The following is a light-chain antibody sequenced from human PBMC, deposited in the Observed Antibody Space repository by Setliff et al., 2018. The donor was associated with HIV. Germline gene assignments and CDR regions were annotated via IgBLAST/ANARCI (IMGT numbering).Light chain of an antibody. CDR2: EVS. J-gene: IGLJ1*01. CDR3: SSYTSGSTRV. V-gene: IGLV2-14*01. CDR1: SNDVGGYNY. Sequence: QSVLTQPASVSGSPGQSITISCTGSSNDVGGYNYVSWYQQRPGKAPKLMISEVSSRPSGVSNRFSGSKSGNTASLTISGLQAEDEADYYCSSYTSGSTRVFGTGTKVTVL.